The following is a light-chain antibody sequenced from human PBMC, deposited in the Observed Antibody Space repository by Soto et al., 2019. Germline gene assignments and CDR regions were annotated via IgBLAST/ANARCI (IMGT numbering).Light chain of an antibody. J-gene: IGKJ4*01. V-gene: IGKV3-15*01. Sequence: EIVMTQSPATLSVSPGERATLSCRASQSVHSNLAWYQQKPGQAPRLLIYGASTRATGVPARFSGSGSGTEFSLTVSSLQSEYFAVYYCQQYSNWPLTFGGGTKVEIK. CDR3: QQYSNWPLT. CDR1: QSVHSN. CDR2: GAS.